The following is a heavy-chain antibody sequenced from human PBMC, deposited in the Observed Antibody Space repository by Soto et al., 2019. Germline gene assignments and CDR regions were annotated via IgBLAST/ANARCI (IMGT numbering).Heavy chain of an antibody. V-gene: IGHV3-21*06. J-gene: IGHJ6*03. CDR3: ARDFKESQYYYYCMDV. D-gene: IGHD3-10*01. CDR2: ISSSSIYT. CDR1: GFTFSSYS. Sequence: EVQLVESGGGLVKPGGSLRLSCVVSGFTFSSYSMNWVRQAPGKGLEWVSSISSSSIYTYYADSVKGRFTISRDNAKNSVHLQMNSLRAEDTAVYYCARDFKESQYYYYCMDVWGKGTTVTVSS.